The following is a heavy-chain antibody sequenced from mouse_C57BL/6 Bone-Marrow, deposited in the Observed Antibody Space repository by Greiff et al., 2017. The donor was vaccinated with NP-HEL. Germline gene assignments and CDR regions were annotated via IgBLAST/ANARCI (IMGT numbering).Heavy chain of an antibody. CDR3: ARGAY. Sequence: QVQLQQSGAELVKPGASVKLSCKASGYEFSNYWMNWVKQRPGKGLEWIGQIYPGDGDTTYYGKFKDKATLTADKASSTTYMQLSRLTAEDAAVYLCARGAYWGQGTLVTVSA. V-gene: IGHV1-80*01. J-gene: IGHJ3*01. CDR2: IYPGDGDT. CDR1: GYEFSNYW.